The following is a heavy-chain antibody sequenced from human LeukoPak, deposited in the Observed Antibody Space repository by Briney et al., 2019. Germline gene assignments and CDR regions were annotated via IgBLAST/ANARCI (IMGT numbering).Heavy chain of an antibody. Sequence: PSETLSLTCTVSGGSISSYYWSWIRQPPGKGLEWIGYIYYSGSTNYNPPLKSRVTISVDTSKNQFSLKLSSVTAADTAVYYCARHGLRGGAFDIWGQGTMVTVSS. V-gene: IGHV4-59*08. CDR2: IYYSGST. D-gene: IGHD3-10*01. CDR3: ARHGLRGGAFDI. CDR1: GGSISSYY. J-gene: IGHJ3*02.